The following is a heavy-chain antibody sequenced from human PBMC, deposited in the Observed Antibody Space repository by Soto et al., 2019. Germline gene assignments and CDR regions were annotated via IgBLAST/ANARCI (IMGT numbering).Heavy chain of an antibody. CDR1: GFTFSSYG. V-gene: IGHV3-30*18. D-gene: IGHD6-19*01. CDR3: AKDVSSSGWKDAFDI. J-gene: IGHJ3*02. CDR2: ISYDGSNK. Sequence: ESGGGVVQPGRSLRLSCAASGFTFSSYGMHWVRQAPGKGLEWVAVISYDGSNKYYADSVKGRFTISRDNSKNTLYLQMNSLRAEDTAVYYCAKDVSSSGWKDAFDIWGQGTMVTVSS.